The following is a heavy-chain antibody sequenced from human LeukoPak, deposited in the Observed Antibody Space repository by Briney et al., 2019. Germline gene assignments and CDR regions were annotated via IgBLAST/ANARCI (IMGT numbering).Heavy chain of an antibody. D-gene: IGHD6-19*01. J-gene: IGHJ1*01. CDR1: GYTFSIYS. V-gene: IGHV1-18*01. Sequence: GASVKVSCRASGYTFSIYSITWLRQAPGQGLEWVGWISAYNAKTNYAQKLQGRVTLTTDTSTSTAYMELRSLRSDDTAVYYCAKEYVPRAGRAEYFQHWGQGTLVTVSS. CDR2: ISAYNAKT. CDR3: AKEYVPRAGRAEYFQH.